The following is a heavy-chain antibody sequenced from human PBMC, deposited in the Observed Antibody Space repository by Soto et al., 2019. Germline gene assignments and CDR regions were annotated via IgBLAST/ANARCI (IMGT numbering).Heavy chain of an antibody. CDR2: INGRSNYV. CDR1: GFTFSTYT. V-gene: IGHV3-21*04. D-gene: IGHD1-7*01. Sequence: EVQVVESGGGLVKPGGSLRLSCVFSGFTFSTYTMNWVRQAPGKGLEWVSTINGRSNYVYYADSVRGRFTISRDNAKNSLYLQMSSLRAEDTALYYCSKNQERELPRVIDFWGQGTLVTVSS. CDR3: SKNQERELPRVIDF. J-gene: IGHJ4*02.